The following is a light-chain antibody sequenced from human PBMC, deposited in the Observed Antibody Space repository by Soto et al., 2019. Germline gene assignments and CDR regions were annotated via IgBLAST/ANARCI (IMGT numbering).Light chain of an antibody. Sequence: DIQMTQSPSSLSASAGDTVTITCRASQNIVDYLSWYQQKPGKAPKLLMYSSSILHGGVSSRFSGDGSGTAFTLTITGLQSEDFATYYCLQTFTTHITFGGGTKVDIK. J-gene: IGKJ4*01. CDR2: SSS. CDR1: QNIVDY. V-gene: IGKV1-39*01. CDR3: LQTFTTHIT.